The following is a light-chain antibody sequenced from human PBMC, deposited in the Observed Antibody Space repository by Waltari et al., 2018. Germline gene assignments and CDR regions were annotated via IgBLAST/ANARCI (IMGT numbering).Light chain of an antibody. CDR2: DVR. CDR3: ASYTSSSTWV. CDR1: SSDIGGYNH. Sequence: QSALTQPASLSGSPGQSVTISCTGTSSDIGGYNHVSWYQQHPGKAPKLLIYDVRQRPSGVSDRFSGSKSGNTASLTISGLQSEDEADYYCASYTSSSTWVFGGGTKLTVL. V-gene: IGLV2-14*03. J-gene: IGLJ3*02.